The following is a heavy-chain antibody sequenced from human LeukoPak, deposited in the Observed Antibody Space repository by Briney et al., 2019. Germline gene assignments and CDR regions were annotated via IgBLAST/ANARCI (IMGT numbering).Heavy chain of an antibody. J-gene: IGHJ3*02. CDR1: GFTFNSCW. D-gene: IGHD2-15*01. Sequence: GGSLRLSCAASGFTFNSCWFHWVGQAPGKGLVWVSRINSDGSDTIYAGSVKGRFTISRDNAKSTVYLQMNSLKAEDTAVYYCARGGYHHGFDIWGQGTMVTVSS. CDR3: ARGGYHHGFDI. V-gene: IGHV3-74*01. CDR2: INSDGSDT.